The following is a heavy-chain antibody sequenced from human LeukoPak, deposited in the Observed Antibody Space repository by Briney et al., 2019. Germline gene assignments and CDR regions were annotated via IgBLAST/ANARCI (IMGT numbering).Heavy chain of an antibody. Sequence: KPGGSLRLSCAASGFTFSSYSMNWVRQAPGKGLEWVSSISSSSSYIYYADSVKGRFTISRDNAKNSLYLQMNSLRAEDTALYYCARDRGDYYDSSGYYDPGYFQHWGQGTLVTVSS. D-gene: IGHD3-22*01. V-gene: IGHV3-21*04. CDR2: ISSSSSYI. CDR3: ARDRGDYYDSSGYYDPGYFQH. J-gene: IGHJ1*01. CDR1: GFTFSSYS.